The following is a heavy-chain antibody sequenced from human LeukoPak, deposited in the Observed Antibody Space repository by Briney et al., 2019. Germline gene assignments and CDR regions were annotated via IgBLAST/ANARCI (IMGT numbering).Heavy chain of an antibody. V-gene: IGHV1-2*02. J-gene: IGHJ5*02. CDR1: GYTFTGYY. Sequence: ASVKVSCEASGYTFTGYYIHWVRQAPGQGLEWMGWINPKSGGTNYAQNFQGRVTMTSDTSISTAYMELSGLRFDDRAVYYCARDMIAAAGTGAWGQGTLVTVSS. D-gene: IGHD6-13*01. CDR3: ARDMIAAAGTGA. CDR2: INPKSGGT.